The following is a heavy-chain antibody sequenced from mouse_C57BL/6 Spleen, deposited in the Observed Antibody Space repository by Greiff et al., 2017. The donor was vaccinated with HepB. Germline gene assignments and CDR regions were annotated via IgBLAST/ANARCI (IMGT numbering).Heavy chain of an antibody. CDR1: GYTFTSYG. Sequence: VQLQQSGAELARPGASVKLSCKASGYTFTSYGISWVKQRTGQGLEWIGEIYPRSGNTYYTEKFKGKATLTADKSSSTAYMELRSLTSEDSAVYFCARWEAQAWDYWGQGTTLTVSS. D-gene: IGHD3-2*02. V-gene: IGHV1-81*01. CDR3: ARWEAQAWDY. CDR2: IYPRSGNT. J-gene: IGHJ2*01.